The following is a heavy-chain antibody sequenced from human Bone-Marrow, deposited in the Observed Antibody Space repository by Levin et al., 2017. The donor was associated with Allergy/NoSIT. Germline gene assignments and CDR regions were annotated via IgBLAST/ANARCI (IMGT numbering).Heavy chain of an antibody. CDR2: ISYDGSNK. J-gene: IGHJ4*02. Sequence: LSLTCAASGFTFSSYGMHWVRQAPGKGLEWVAVISYDGSNKYYADSVKGRFTISRDNSKNTLYLQMNSLRAEDTAVYYCAKGSESGWDYWGQGTLVTVSS. D-gene: IGHD6-19*01. CDR3: AKGSESGWDY. CDR1: GFTFSSYG. V-gene: IGHV3-30*18.